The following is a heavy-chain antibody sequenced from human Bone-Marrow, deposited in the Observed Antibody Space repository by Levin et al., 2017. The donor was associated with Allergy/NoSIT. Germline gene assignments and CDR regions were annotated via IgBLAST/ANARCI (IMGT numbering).Heavy chain of an antibody. CDR3: ANTLPPRGYSYGLPLQYYGMDV. CDR1: GFTFSSYG. J-gene: IGHJ6*02. CDR2: ISYDESNK. V-gene: IGHV3-30*18. D-gene: IGHD5-18*01. Sequence: GESLKISCAASGFTFSSYGMHWVRQAPGKGLEWVAVISYDESNKYYADSVKGRFTISRDNSKNTLYLQMNSLRAEDTAVYYCANTLPPRGYSYGLPLQYYGMDVWGQGTTVTVSS.